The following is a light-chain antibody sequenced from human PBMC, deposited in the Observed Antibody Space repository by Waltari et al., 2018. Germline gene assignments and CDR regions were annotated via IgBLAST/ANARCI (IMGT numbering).Light chain of an antibody. CDR3: QVWGRTSDHPV. J-gene: IGLJ3*02. Sequence: SYVLTQPASVSVAPGKTARIPCGENNLVNEVVHWYQQKPGQAPVVVIYYNGDRPSGVPERFSGTNSGNTATLSISRVEVGDEADYYCQVWGRTSDHPVFGGGTKLTVL. V-gene: IGLV3-21*04. CDR1: NLVNEV. CDR2: YNG.